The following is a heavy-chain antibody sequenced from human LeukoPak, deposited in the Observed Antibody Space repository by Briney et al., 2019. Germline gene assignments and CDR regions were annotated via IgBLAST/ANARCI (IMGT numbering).Heavy chain of an antibody. V-gene: IGHV3-33*01. J-gene: IGHJ4*02. Sequence: PPGGSLRLSCAASGFTFSSCGMHWVRQAPGKGLEWVAVVWSDGSTKYYADSVKGRFTISRDNSNNTVHLQMNSLRGEDTAVYYCAREHTSMVVLDSWGQGTLVTVSS. D-gene: IGHD3-10*01. CDR2: VWSDGSTK. CDR3: AREHTSMVVLDS. CDR1: GFTFSSCG.